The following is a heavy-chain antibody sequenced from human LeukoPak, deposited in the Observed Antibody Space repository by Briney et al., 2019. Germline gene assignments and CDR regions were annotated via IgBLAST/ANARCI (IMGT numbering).Heavy chain of an antibody. Sequence: GASVKVSCKASGGTFSSYAISWVRQAPGQGLEWMGGIIPIFGTANYAQKFQGRVTITADESTSTAYMELSSLRSEDTAVYYCARGPWYPKFRFDYWGHGTLVTVSS. CDR3: ARGPWYPKFRFDY. CDR1: GGTFSSYA. D-gene: IGHD6-13*01. CDR2: IIPIFGTA. V-gene: IGHV1-69*13. J-gene: IGHJ4*01.